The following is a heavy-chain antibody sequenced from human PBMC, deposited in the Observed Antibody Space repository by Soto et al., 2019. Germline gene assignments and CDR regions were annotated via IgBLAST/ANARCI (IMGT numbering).Heavy chain of an antibody. CDR3: AKDPSTGPPDC. D-gene: IGHD3-9*01. CDR2: IHPSGGST. J-gene: IGHJ4*02. CDR1: GFMFSSYG. Sequence: HPGGSLRLSCAAAGFMFSSYGMSWVRQAPGKGLQWVATIHPSGGSTHYAESVRGRFTISRDNSRDTLYLQMNSLRAEDTAVYYCAKDPSTGPPDCWGQGALVNVS. V-gene: IGHV3-23*01.